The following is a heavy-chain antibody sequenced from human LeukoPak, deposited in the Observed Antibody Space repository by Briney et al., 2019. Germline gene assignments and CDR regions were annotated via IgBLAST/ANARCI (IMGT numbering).Heavy chain of an antibody. Sequence: KSSETLSLTCTVSGGSISSYYWSWIRQPAGKGLEWIGRIYTSGSTNYNPSLKSRVTMSVDTSKNQFSLKLSSVTAADTAVYYCARGDGSITIPNDAFDIWGQGTMVTVSS. CDR2: IYTSGST. V-gene: IGHV4-4*07. D-gene: IGHD3-3*01. J-gene: IGHJ3*02. CDR1: GGSISSYY. CDR3: ARGDGSITIPNDAFDI.